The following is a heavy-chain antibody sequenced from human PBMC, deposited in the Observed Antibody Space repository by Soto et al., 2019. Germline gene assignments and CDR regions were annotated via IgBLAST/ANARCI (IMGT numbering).Heavy chain of an antibody. CDR1: GYTFTGYY. D-gene: IGHD1-26*01. CDR3: ARRGGYYDY. CDR2: INPNNGDT. J-gene: IGHJ4*02. Sequence: QVQVVQSGAEVKKPGASVKVSCKASGYTFTGYYIHWVRQAPGQGLEWMGRINPNNGDTTYAQKFQGRVTLTRDTSITTAYVEQSRLISDDTAVYYCARRGGYYDYWGQGTLVTVSS. V-gene: IGHV1-2*06.